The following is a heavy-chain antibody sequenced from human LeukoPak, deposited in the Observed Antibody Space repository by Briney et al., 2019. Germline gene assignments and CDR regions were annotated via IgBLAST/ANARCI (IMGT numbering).Heavy chain of an antibody. J-gene: IGHJ6*04. V-gene: IGHV4-30-4*01. D-gene: IGHD6-13*01. Sequence: SETLSLTCTVSGGSISSGDYYWSWIRQPPGKGLEWIGYIYYSGSTYYNPSLKSRVTISVDTSKNQFSLKLSSVTAADTAMYYCARDRLIAAAGTLAGMDVWGKGTTVTVSS. CDR3: ARDRLIAAAGTLAGMDV. CDR2: IYYSGST. CDR1: GGSISSGDYY.